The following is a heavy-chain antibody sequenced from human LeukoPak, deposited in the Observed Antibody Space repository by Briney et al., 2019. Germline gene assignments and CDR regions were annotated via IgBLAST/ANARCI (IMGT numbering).Heavy chain of an antibody. CDR3: ASAAPDAFDI. CDR2: IYPGDSDT. CDR1: GYRFTSYW. V-gene: IGHV5-51*01. J-gene: IGHJ3*02. Sequence: GESLKISCKGSGYRFTSYWIAWVRPMPGKGLEWMGIIYPGDSDTRYSPSFQGQVTISADKSISTAYLQWSSLKASDTAMYYCASAAPDAFDIWGQGTMVTVSS. D-gene: IGHD6-25*01.